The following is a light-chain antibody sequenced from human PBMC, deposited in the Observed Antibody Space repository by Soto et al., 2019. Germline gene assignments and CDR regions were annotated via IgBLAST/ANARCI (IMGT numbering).Light chain of an antibody. CDR2: DAS. J-gene: IGKJ2*01. V-gene: IGKV3-11*01. CDR3: QQRSNWPPYN. CDR1: QSVSSY. Sequence: EIVLTQSPATLSLSPGERATLSCRASQSVSSYLAWYQQKPGQAPRLLIYDASNRATGIPARFSGSGSGTDFTLTISSLEPDDFAVYYCQQRSNWPPYNFGQGTKLEIK.